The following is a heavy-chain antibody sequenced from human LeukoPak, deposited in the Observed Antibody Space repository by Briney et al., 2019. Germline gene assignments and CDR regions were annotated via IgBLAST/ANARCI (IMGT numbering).Heavy chain of an antibody. CDR2: ISSSSSYI. Sequence: GTVTCSCATSGFTVNRNSVNCVGHATGKRMEWVSSISSSSSYIYYADSVKGRFTISRDNAKNSLYLQMNSLRAEDTAVYYCARKGHHFDYWGQGTLVTVSS. J-gene: IGHJ4*02. CDR1: GFTVNRNS. CDR3: ARKGHHFDY. V-gene: IGHV3-21*01.